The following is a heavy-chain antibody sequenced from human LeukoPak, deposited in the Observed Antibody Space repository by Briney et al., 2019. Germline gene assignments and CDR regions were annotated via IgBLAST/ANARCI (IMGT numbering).Heavy chain of an antibody. Sequence: QSGGSLRLSCAASGFTFSSYAMSWVRQAPGKGLEWVSAISGSGGSTYYADSVKGRFTISRDNSKNTLYLQMNSLRAEDTAVYYCAKPLTYYYDSSGYPTEGHFDYWGQGTLVTISS. V-gene: IGHV3-23*01. CDR1: GFTFSSYA. CDR2: ISGSGGST. CDR3: AKPLTYYYDSSGYPTEGHFDY. D-gene: IGHD3-22*01. J-gene: IGHJ4*02.